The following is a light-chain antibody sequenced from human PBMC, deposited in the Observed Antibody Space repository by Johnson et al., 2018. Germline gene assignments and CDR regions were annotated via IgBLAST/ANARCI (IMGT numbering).Light chain of an antibody. CDR1: SSNIGNNY. Sequence: QSVLTQPPSVSAAPGQKVTISCSGSSSNIGNNYVSWYQQLPGTAPKLLIYENNKRPSGIPDRFSGSKSGTSATLGITGLQTWDEADYYCGKWDSSLSAGNVFGTGTKVTVL. CDR2: ENN. J-gene: IGLJ1*01. CDR3: GKWDSSLSAGNV. V-gene: IGLV1-51*02.